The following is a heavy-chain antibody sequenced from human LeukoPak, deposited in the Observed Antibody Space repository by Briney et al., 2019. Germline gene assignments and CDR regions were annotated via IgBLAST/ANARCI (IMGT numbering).Heavy chain of an antibody. J-gene: IGHJ6*03. CDR2: IYYSGST. CDR3: ARGIPDFWSGYSYYYYYYYMDV. CDR1: GGSISSYY. V-gene: IGHV4-59*12. D-gene: IGHD3-3*01. Sequence: SETLSLTCTVSGGSISSYYWSWIRQPPGKGLEWIGYIYYSGSTNYNPSLKSRVTISVDTSKNQFSLKLSSVTAADTAVYYCARGIPDFWSGYSYYYYYYYMDVWGKGTTVTVSS.